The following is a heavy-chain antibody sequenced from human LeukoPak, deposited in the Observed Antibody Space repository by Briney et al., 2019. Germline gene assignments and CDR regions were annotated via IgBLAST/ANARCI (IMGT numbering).Heavy chain of an antibody. CDR2: ISWNSGSI. CDR3: ARRGAGSGGLDY. V-gene: IGHV3-9*01. CDR1: GFTFEDYA. J-gene: IGHJ4*02. D-gene: IGHD6-19*01. Sequence: GRSLRLSCAASGFTFEDYAMNWVRQAPGKGLEWVSGISWNSGSIAYADSVKGRFTISRDNAKDSLYLQMNSLRAEDTAIYYCARRGAGSGGLDYWGQGTLVTVSS.